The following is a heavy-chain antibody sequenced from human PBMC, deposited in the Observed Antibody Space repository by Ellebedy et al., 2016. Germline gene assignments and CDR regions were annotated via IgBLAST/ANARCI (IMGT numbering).Heavy chain of an antibody. CDR3: ARDFRSGYPSFDY. V-gene: IGHV3-23*01. J-gene: IGHJ4*02. D-gene: IGHD3-3*01. Sequence: GGSLRLXXAASGFTFSSYSMSWVRQAPGKGLEWVSAISGRDTTTRYADSVKGRFTISRDNANNSLYLQMNSLRAEDSAVYYCARDFRSGYPSFDYWGQGTLVSVSS. CDR2: ISGRDTTT. CDR1: GFTFSSYS.